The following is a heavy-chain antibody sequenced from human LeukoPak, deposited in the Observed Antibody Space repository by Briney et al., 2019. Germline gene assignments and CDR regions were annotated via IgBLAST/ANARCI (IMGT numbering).Heavy chain of an antibody. V-gene: IGHV1-18*01. CDR2: ISAYNGNT. D-gene: IGHD1-26*01. CDR1: GYTFTSYG. J-gene: IGHJ6*03. CDR3: ARGRGGGSYPTNYYYYMDV. Sequence: GASVKVSCKASGYTFTSYGISWVRQAPGQGLEWMGWISAYNGNTNYAQKLQGRVTMTTDTSTSTAYMELRSLRSDDTAVYYCARGRGGGSYPTNYYYYMDVWGKGTTVTVSS.